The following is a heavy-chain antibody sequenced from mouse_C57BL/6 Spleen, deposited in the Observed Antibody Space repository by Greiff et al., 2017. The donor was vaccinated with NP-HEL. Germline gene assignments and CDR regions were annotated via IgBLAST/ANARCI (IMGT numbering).Heavy chain of an antibody. J-gene: IGHJ4*01. Sequence: VQLQQSGPELVKPGASVKISCKASGYSFTGYYMNWVKQSPEKSLEWIGEINPSTGGTTYNQKFKAKATLTVDKSSSTAYMQLKSLTSEDSAVYYCARPFITTVVAHYYAMDYWGQGTSVTVSS. CDR1: GYSFTGYY. CDR2: INPSTGGT. D-gene: IGHD1-1*01. V-gene: IGHV1-42*01. CDR3: ARPFITTVVAHYYAMDY.